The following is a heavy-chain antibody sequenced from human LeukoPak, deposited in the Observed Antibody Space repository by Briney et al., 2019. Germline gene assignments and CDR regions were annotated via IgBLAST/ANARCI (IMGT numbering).Heavy chain of an antibody. J-gene: IGHJ4*02. CDR2: IKEDGSER. CDR3: AEPLIGY. Sequence: ESGGSLRLSCAASGFTFSRYWMSWVRQAPGKGLEWVANIKEDGSERNYVDSVKGRFTLSRDNAKKSLYLQMNGLRAEDTAMYYCAEPLIGYWGQGTLVTVSS. CDR1: GFTFSRYW. D-gene: IGHD1-14*01. V-gene: IGHV3-7*05.